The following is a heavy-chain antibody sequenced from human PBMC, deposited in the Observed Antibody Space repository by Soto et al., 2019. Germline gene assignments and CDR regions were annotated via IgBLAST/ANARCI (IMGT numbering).Heavy chain of an antibody. V-gene: IGHV4-59*01. CDR2: IYYSGST. CDR1: GGSISSYY. J-gene: IGHJ4*02. CDR3: ARSGGYSYGSDY. D-gene: IGHD5-18*01. Sequence: PSETLSLTCTVSGGSISSYYWSWIRQPPGKGLEWIGYIYYSGSTNYNPSLKSRVTISVDTSKNQFSLKLSSVTAADTAVYYCARSGGYSYGSDYWGQGTLVTVSS.